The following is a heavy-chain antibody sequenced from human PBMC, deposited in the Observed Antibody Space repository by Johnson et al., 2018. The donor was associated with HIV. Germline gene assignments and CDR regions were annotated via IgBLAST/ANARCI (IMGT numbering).Heavy chain of an antibody. J-gene: IGHJ3*01. D-gene: IGHD6-13*01. CDR1: GFTVSGNY. V-gene: IGHV3-66*01. Sequence: VQLVESGGGLVQPGGSLRPSCVASGFTVSGNYMNWVRQAPGKGLEWVSVIYSDGSTYYADSVQGRFTVSRDNSQNLLYLQMSSLRAEDTAMYYCARDGESQQLPLGDAFDVWGQGTMVTVSS. CDR3: ARDGESQQLPLGDAFDV. CDR2: IYSDGST.